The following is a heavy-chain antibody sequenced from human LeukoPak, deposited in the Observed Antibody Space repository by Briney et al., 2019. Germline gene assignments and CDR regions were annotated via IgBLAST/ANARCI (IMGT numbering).Heavy chain of an antibody. CDR2: IIPMYTTA. J-gene: IGHJ6*04. CDR1: GGTLSGFA. D-gene: IGHD2-2*01. CDR3: ASRWILGYCSSNTCGHNYYNGMDV. Sequence: SVKVSCKVSGGTLSGFAISWARQAPGQGLEWMGGIIPMYTTANYAQKFQGRVTITADESTNSAYMELSSLRSEDTAVYYCASRWILGYCSSNTCGHNYYNGMDVWGKGTTVTVSP. V-gene: IGHV1-69*13.